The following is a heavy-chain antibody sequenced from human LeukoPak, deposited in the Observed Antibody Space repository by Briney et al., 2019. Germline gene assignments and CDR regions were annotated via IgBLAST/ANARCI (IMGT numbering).Heavy chain of an antibody. CDR2: ISGSGGST. D-gene: IGHD3-10*01. Sequence: GGTLRLSCAASGFTFSSYGMSWVRQAPGKGLEWVSAISGSGGSTYYADSVKGRFTISRDNSKNTLYLQMNSLRAEDTAVYYCARDAYYLGGSCFPPGAWGQGILVTVSS. CDR1: GFTFSSYG. J-gene: IGHJ5*02. V-gene: IGHV3-23*01. CDR3: ARDAYYLGGSCFPPGA.